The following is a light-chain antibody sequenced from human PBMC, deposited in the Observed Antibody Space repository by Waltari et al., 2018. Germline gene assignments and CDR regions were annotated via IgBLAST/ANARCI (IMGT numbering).Light chain of an antibody. V-gene: IGKV1-5*03. J-gene: IGKJ1*01. Sequence: DIQMTQSPSTLSASVGDRVTITCRASGTISSWLAWYQQRPGKAPNRLIYKASRLGSGVPSRFGGSGSGTEFALTISSLQPEDFATDCCQQCNTYPWTCGQGTKVDI. CDR2: KAS. CDR3: QQCNTYPWT. CDR1: GTISSW.